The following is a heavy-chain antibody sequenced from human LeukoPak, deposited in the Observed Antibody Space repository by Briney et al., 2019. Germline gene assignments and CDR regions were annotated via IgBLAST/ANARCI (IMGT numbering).Heavy chain of an antibody. CDR2: INPNSGGT. CDR3: ARDLLYYYDSRETPIDY. V-gene: IGHV1-2*02. Sequence: GASVKVSCKASGYTFTGYYMHWVRQAPGQGLEWMGWINPNSGGTNYAQKFQGRVTMTRDTSISTAYMELSRLRSDDTAVYYCARDLLYYYDSRETPIDYWGQGTLVTVSS. CDR1: GYTFTGYY. J-gene: IGHJ4*02. D-gene: IGHD3-22*01.